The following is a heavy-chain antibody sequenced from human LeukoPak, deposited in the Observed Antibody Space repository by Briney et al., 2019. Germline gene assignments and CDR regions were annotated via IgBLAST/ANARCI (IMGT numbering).Heavy chain of an antibody. CDR3: ARSVEGYCSGGSCYSYYYYMDV. V-gene: IGHV4-61*02. J-gene: IGHJ6*03. CDR2: IYTSGST. Sequence: PSQTLTLTCTVSGDSISSGSYYWRWIRQPAGKGLEWIGRIYTSGSTNYNPSLKSRVTISVDTSKNQFSLKLSSVTAADTAVYYCARSVEGYCSGGSCYSYYYYMDVWGKGTTVTVSS. CDR1: GDSISSGSYY. D-gene: IGHD2-15*01.